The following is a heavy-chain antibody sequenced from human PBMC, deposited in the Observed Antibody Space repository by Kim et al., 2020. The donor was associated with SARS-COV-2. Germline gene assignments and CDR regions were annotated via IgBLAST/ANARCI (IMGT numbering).Heavy chain of an antibody. J-gene: IGHJ4*02. CDR1: GFTFSTYA. CDR2: ISGGGSNT. Sequence: GGSLRLSCAASGFTFSTYAMSWVRQAPGKGLELVSAISGGGSNTYYADSVKGRFTISRDNSKNTLYLQMNSLRAEDTALYYCAKIRAAAGLDFWGQGTLVTVSS. D-gene: IGHD6-13*01. CDR3: AKIRAAAGLDF. V-gene: IGHV3-23*01.